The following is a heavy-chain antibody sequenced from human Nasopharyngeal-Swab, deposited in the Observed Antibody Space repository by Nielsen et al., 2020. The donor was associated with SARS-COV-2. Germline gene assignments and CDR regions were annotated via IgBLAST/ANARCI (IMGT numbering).Heavy chain of an antibody. J-gene: IGHJ4*02. CDR2: ITVSGDAT. D-gene: IGHD7-27*01. CDR3: APDPNWGLGY. CDR1: GFTFNSYV. Sequence: GGSLRLSCAASGFTFNSYVMIWVRQAPGEGLEWVSYITVSGDATNYAESVKDRFTISRDNSRNLLYLQMNSLRVEDTATYYCAPDPNWGLGYWGRGTLVTVSS. V-gene: IGHV3-23*01.